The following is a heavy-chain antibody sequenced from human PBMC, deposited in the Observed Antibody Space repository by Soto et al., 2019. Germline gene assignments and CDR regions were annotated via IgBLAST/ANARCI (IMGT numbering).Heavy chain of an antibody. V-gene: IGHV3-30*18. CDR3: AKDKGTDTAMATGYYYYGMDV. Sequence: QVQLVESGGGVVQPGRSLRLSCAASGFTFSSYGMHWVRQAPGKGLEWVAVISYDGSNKYYADSVKGRFTISRDNSKNTLYLQMNRLRAEDTAVYYCAKDKGTDTAMATGYYYYGMDVWGQGTTVTVSS. J-gene: IGHJ6*02. CDR2: ISYDGSNK. D-gene: IGHD5-18*01. CDR1: GFTFSSYG.